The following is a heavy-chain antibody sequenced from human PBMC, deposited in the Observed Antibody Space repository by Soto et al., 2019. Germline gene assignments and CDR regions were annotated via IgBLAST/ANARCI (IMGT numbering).Heavy chain of an antibody. J-gene: IGHJ6*02. CDR1: GGTFSSYA. CDR3: ARGPGSGSFYYYYGMDV. Sequence: QVQLVQSGAEVKKPGSSVKVSCKASGGTFSSYAISWVRQAPGQGLEWMGGIIPIFGTANYAQKFQGRVTITADESTSTAYMELSSLRSEDTAVYYCARGPGSGSFYYYYGMDVWGQGTTVTVSS. V-gene: IGHV1-69*01. CDR2: IIPIFGTA. D-gene: IGHD1-26*01.